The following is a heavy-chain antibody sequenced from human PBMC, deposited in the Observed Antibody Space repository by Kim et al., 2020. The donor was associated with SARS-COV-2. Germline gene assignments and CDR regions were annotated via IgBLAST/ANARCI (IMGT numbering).Heavy chain of an antibody. CDR3: ARVKAVNWGSKNAFDL. CDR1: GGYFGCFY. V-gene: IGHV4-34*01. CDR2: IDHSRST. Sequence: SETLSLTCNVSGGYFGCFYWSWIRQPPGKGLEWIGEIDHSRSTRYHPSLKSRVTMSVETSKSQFSLKLDGMTAADTAIYYCARVKAVNWGSKNAFDLWGQGTVVTVSS. D-gene: IGHD7-27*01. J-gene: IGHJ3*01.